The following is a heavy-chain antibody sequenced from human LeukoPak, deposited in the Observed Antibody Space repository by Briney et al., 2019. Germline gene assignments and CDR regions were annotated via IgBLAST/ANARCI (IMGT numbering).Heavy chain of an antibody. CDR2: IYYSGST. CDR1: GYSISSGYY. D-gene: IGHD2-15*01. CDR3: VVGCSGGSCYGDY. Sequence: PSETLSLTCTVSGYSISSGYYWGWIRQPPGKGLEWIGSIYYSGSTYYNPSLKSRVTISVDTSKNQFSLKLSSVTAADTAVYYCVVGCSGGSCYGDYWGQGTLVTVSS. V-gene: IGHV4-38-2*02. J-gene: IGHJ4*02.